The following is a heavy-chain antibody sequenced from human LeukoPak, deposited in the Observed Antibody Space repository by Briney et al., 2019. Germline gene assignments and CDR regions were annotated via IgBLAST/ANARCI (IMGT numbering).Heavy chain of an antibody. J-gene: IGHJ4*02. CDR2: VFYSGST. V-gene: IGHV4-61*01. D-gene: IGHD3-10*01. CDR3: ARDPGFGEIY. Sequence: SGTLSLTCTVSGGSVSSGSYYWSWIRQPPGKGLEWIGYVFYSGSTNYNPSLKSRVTISVDTSKNQFSLKLSSVTAADTAVYYCARDPGFGEIYWGQGTLVTVSS. CDR1: GGSVSSGSYY.